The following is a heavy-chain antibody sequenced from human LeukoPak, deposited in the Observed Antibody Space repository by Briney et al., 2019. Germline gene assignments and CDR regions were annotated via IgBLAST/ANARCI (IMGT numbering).Heavy chain of an antibody. CDR1: GFTFSTYA. CDR2: ISSSSSYI. CDR3: ASPDHSSGWYYFDY. Sequence: GGSLRLSCAASGFTFSTYAMSWVRQAPGKGLEWVSSISSSSSYIYYADSVKGRFTISRDNAKNSLYLQMNSLRAEDTAVYYCASPDHSSGWYYFDYWGQGTLVTVSS. V-gene: IGHV3-21*01. J-gene: IGHJ4*02. D-gene: IGHD6-19*01.